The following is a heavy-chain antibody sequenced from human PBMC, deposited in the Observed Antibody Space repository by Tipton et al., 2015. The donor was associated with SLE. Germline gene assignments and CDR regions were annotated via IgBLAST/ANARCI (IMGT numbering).Heavy chain of an antibody. CDR3: AGWLQTYFDL. D-gene: IGHD6-19*01. Sequence: TLSLTCTVSGGSISSHYWSWIRQPPGKGLEWIGYIYYSGSTNYNPSLKSRVTISVDTSKNQFSLKLSSVTAADTAVYYCAGWLQTYFDLWGRGTLVTVSS. CDR2: IYYSGST. V-gene: IGHV4-59*11. CDR1: GGSISSHY. J-gene: IGHJ2*01.